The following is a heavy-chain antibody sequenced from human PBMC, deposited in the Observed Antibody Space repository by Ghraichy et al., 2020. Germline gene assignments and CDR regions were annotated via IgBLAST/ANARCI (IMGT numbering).Heavy chain of an antibody. V-gene: IGHV3-33*01. Sequence: GGSLRLSCAASGFTFSSYDMHWVRQAPGKGLEWVAVIWYDGSNKYYADAVKGLFTISRYNSKNTLYLQMNSLRAEDTAVYYCARGRPYYDFWSGIQILYYFDDWGQGTRVTVS. CDR2: IWYDGSNK. J-gene: IGHJ4*02. CDR1: GFTFSSYD. CDR3: ARGRPYYDFWSGIQILYYFDD. D-gene: IGHD3-3*01.